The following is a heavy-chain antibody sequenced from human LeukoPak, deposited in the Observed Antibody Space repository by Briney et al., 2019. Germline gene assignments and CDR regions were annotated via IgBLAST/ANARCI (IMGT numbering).Heavy chain of an antibody. V-gene: IGHV4-39*02. D-gene: IGHD6-13*01. Sequence: SETLSLTCTVSGGSISSNSFFWDWIRQPPGKGLEWIGSVYYSGSTYYNPSLKSRVTISVDTSKNQFSLNLRSVTAADTAVYYCARDRCSTSYPSCRASHVWGQGTMVTVSS. CDR1: GGSISSNSFF. CDR2: VYYSGST. CDR3: ARDRCSTSYPSCRASHV. J-gene: IGHJ3*01.